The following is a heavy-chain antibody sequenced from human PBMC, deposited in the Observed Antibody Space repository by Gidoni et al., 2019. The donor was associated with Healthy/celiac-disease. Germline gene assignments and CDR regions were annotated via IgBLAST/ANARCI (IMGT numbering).Heavy chain of an antibody. J-gene: IGHJ4*02. D-gene: IGHD6-6*01. V-gene: IGHV3-9*01. CDR2: ISWNSGSI. CDR1: GFTFDDYA. Sequence: EVQLVESGGGLVQPGRSLRLSCAASGFTFDDYAMHWVRQAPGKGLEWVSGISWNSGSIGYADSVKGRFTISRDNAKNSLYLQMNSLRAEDTALYYCAKDYRYSSSWEFDYWGQGTLVTVSS. CDR3: AKDYRYSSSWEFDY.